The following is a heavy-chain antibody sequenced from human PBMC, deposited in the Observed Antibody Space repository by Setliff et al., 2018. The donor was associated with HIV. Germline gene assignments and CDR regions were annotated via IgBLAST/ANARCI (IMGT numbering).Heavy chain of an antibody. CDR2: ISAYNGNT. J-gene: IGHJ4*02. CDR1: GYTFTNYG. V-gene: IGHV1-18*01. Sequence: ASVKVSCKASGYTFTNYGISWVRQAPGQGLEWMGWISAYNGNTNYAQKFQGRVTMTRDTSVSTAYMELSRLRSDDTAVYYCAKRKGNYDYYFDYWGQGTLVTVSS. D-gene: IGHD4-4*01. CDR3: AKRKGNYDYYFDY.